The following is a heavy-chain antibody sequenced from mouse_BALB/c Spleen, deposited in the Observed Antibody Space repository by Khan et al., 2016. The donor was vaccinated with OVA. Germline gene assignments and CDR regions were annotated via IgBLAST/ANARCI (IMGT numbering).Heavy chain of an antibody. V-gene: IGHV1S132*01. J-gene: IGHJ2*01. CDR2: IYAGTDNT. CDR3: ASEDALYYFDY. CDR1: GYTFTSYW. Sequence: QVQLQQSGAELVRPGASVKLSCKTSGYTFTSYWIYWVRQRSGQGLEWIARIYAGTDNTYYNEKVKDKATLTGDKATSTAYMQISSLKSEDSAVSCCASEDALYYFDYWGPGTTLTVSS.